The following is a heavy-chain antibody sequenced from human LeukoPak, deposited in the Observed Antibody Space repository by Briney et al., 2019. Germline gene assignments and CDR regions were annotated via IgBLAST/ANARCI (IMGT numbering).Heavy chain of an antibody. J-gene: IGHJ4*02. V-gene: IGHV1-69*13. CDR3: ARESYYDSSGYLGGGNAFDY. Sequence: SVKVSCKASGGTFSSYAISWVRQAPGQGLEWMGGIIPIFGTANYAQKFQGRVTITADESTSTAYMELSSLRSEDTAVYYCARESYYDSSGYLGGGNAFDYWGQGTLVTVSS. D-gene: IGHD3-22*01. CDR1: GGTFSSYA. CDR2: IIPIFGTA.